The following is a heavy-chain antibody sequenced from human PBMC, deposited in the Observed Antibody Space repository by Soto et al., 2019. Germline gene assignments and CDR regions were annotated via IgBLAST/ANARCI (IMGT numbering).Heavy chain of an antibody. CDR2: IHSTRSP. J-gene: IGHJ5*02. CDR1: GGAISKYY. D-gene: IGHD4-17*01. Sequence: ASETLSLTCTVTGGAISKYYWNWIRQPAGKGLEWIGRIHSTRSPNYNPSLKSRVTMSVDTSKNQFSLKLNLTSVTAADTAVYYCARSPAYGDYANLDTWGQGTLVTVSS. V-gene: IGHV4-4*07. CDR3: ARSPAYGDYANLDT.